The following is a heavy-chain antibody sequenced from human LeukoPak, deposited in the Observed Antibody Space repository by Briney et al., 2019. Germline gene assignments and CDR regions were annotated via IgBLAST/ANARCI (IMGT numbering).Heavy chain of an antibody. CDR1: GYTFTSYA. CDR3: ARDLDLYYFDY. J-gene: IGHJ4*02. Sequence: ASVKVSCKASGYTFTSYAMHWVRQAPGQRLEWMGWINAGNGNTKYSQKFQGRVTITRNTSASTAYMELSRLRSDDTAVYYCARDLDLYYFDYWGQGTLATVSS. CDR2: INAGNGNT. V-gene: IGHV1-3*01.